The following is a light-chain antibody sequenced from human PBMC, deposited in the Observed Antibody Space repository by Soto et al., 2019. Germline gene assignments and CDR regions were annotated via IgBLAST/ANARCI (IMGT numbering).Light chain of an antibody. J-gene: IGKJ4*01. Sequence: FIQSPGIVDKSHEERATLSCRASQTASYHVAWYQQKPGQPPRLLLYDASNKATSIPARFSSSGSGTDFTRAISSVGPSDFAGYYCQQLSNRLPVTFGGGTKVDIK. CDR2: DAS. CDR1: QTASYH. V-gene: IGKV3-11*01. CDR3: QQLSNRLPVT.